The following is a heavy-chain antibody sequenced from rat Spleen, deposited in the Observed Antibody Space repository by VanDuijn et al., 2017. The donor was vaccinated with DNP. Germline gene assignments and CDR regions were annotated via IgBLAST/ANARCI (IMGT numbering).Heavy chain of an antibody. CDR2: VSYDGSST. Sequence: EVQLVESGGDLVQPGRSMKLSCAASGFTFSNYDMAWVRQAPKKGLEWVATVSYDGSSTYYRDSVKGRFTISRDNAKSTLYLQMDSLRSEDTATYYCTTGTTARWGQGVMVTVSS. CDR1: GFTFSNYD. V-gene: IGHV5-7*01. D-gene: IGHD1-11*01. J-gene: IGHJ2*01. CDR3: TTGTTAR.